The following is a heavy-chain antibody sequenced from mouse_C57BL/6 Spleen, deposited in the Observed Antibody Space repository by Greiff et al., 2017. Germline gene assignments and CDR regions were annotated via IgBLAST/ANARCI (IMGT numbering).Heavy chain of an antibody. V-gene: IGHV1-53*01. CDR1: GYTFTSYW. Sequence: QVQLQQSGTELVKPGASVKLSCKASGYTFTSYWMHWVKQRPGQGLEWIGNINPSNGGTNYNEKFTSTATLTVDKSSSTAYMQLSSLTSEDSVVYYCAREEADYYGSRDAMDYWGQGTSVTVSS. CDR3: AREEADYYGSRDAMDY. J-gene: IGHJ4*01. D-gene: IGHD1-1*01. CDR2: INPSNGGT.